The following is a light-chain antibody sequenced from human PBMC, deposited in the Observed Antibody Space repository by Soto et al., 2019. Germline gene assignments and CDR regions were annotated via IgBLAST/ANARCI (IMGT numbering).Light chain of an antibody. V-gene: IGKV3-11*01. J-gene: IGKJ4*01. Sequence: EIVLTQSPATLSLSPGERATLSCRASQGVSSYLAWYQQKPGQAPSLLIYDASNRATGIPARFSGSGSGPDFTLTISSLEPEDFAVYYCQQRSNWPLTFGGGTKVEIK. CDR3: QQRSNWPLT. CDR1: QGVSSY. CDR2: DAS.